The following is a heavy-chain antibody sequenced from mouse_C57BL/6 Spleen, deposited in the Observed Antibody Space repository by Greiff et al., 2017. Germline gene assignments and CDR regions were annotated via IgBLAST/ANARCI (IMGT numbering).Heavy chain of an antibody. Sequence: VQLQQSGPELVKPGASVKISCKASGYAFSSSWMNWVKQRPGKGLEWIGRIYPGDGDTNYNGKFKGKATLTADKSSSTAYMQLSSLTSEDSAVYFCARGDLLRYFDYWGQGTTLTVSS. V-gene: IGHV1-82*01. J-gene: IGHJ2*01. CDR3: ARGDLLRYFDY. CDR2: IYPGDGDT. CDR1: GYAFSSSW. D-gene: IGHD1-1*01.